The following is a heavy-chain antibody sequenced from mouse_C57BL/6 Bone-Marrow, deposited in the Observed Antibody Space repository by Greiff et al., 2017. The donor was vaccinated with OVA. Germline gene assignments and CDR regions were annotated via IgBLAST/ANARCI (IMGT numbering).Heavy chain of an antibody. V-gene: IGHV1-63*01. Sequence: QVQLQQSGAELVRPGTSVKMSCKASGYTFTNYWIGWAKQRPGHGLEWIGDIYPGGGYTNYNEKFKGKATLTADKSSSTAYMQFSSLTSEDSAIYYCARITTVVARYFDVWGTGTTVTVSS. CDR2: IYPGGGYT. J-gene: IGHJ1*03. D-gene: IGHD1-1*01. CDR1: GYTFTNYW. CDR3: ARITTVVARYFDV.